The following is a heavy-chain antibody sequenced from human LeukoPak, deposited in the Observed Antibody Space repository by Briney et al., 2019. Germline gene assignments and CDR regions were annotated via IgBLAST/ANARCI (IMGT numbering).Heavy chain of an antibody. CDR3: ASYDSSGRQDAFDI. CDR1: GGTFSSYA. J-gene: IGHJ3*02. V-gene: IGHV1-69*04. CDR2: IIPILGIA. Sequence: ASVKVSCKASGGTFSSYAISWVRQAPGQGLEWMGRIIPILGIANYAQKFQGRVTITADKSTSTAYMELSSLRSEDTAVYYCASYDSSGRQDAFDIWGQGTMVTVSS. D-gene: IGHD3-22*01.